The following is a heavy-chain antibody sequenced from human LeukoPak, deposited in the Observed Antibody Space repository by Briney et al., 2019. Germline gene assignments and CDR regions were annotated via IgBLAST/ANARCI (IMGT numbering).Heavy chain of an antibody. V-gene: IGHV1-18*01. CDR1: GYTFTSHG. Sequence: ASVKVSCKASGYTFTSHGISWVRQAPGQGLEWMGWISANNGYTKYTQKLQGRVSMTTDTSTRTAYMELRSLRSDDTAVYYCARDRPGFGTIESPEYWGQGTLVTVSS. J-gene: IGHJ4*02. D-gene: IGHD1-1*01. CDR3: ARDRPGFGTIESPEY. CDR2: ISANNGYT.